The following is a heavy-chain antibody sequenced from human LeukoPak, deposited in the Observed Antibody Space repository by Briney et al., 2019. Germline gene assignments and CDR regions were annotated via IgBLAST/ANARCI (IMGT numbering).Heavy chain of an antibody. Sequence: SGGSLRLSCAASGFTFSSYSMNWVRQAPGKGLEWVSSISSSSSYIYYADSVKGRFTISRDNAKNSLYLQMNSLRAEDTAVHYCARDAAAGYFDYWGQGTLVAVSS. CDR1: GFTFSSYS. V-gene: IGHV3-21*01. J-gene: IGHJ4*02. CDR2: ISSSSSYI. CDR3: ARDAAAGYFDY. D-gene: IGHD6-13*01.